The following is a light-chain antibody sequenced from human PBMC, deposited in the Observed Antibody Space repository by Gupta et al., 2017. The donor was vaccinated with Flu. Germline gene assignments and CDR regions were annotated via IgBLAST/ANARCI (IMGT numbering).Light chain of an antibody. Sequence: EVVITQSPATLSVSPGERATLTCRASQSVSNNLAWYQQRPGQAPRLLIHRASVRVTGTPHRFSGSGSGTEFTLSSGSRQSEDSAVYSWKQDSYWRTFGQGTKVEVK. V-gene: IGKV3D-15*01. J-gene: IGKJ1*01. CDR1: QSVSNN. CDR3: KQDSYWRT. CDR2: RAS.